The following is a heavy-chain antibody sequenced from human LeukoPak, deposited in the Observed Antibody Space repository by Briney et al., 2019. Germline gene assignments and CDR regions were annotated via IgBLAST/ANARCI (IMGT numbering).Heavy chain of an antibody. CDR3: AKVSLKGPGPNYYDSSGFLDY. Sequence: GGSLRLPCAASGFTFSSYAMSWVRQAPGKGLEWVSAISGSGGSTYYADSVKGRFTISRDNSKNTLYLQMNSLRAEDTAVYYCAKVSLKGPGPNYYDSSGFLDYWGQGTLVTVSS. J-gene: IGHJ4*02. CDR2: ISGSGGST. CDR1: GFTFSSYA. V-gene: IGHV3-23*01. D-gene: IGHD3-22*01.